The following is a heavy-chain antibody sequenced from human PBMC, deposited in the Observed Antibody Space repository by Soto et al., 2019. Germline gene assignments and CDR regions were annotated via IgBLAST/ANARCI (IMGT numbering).Heavy chain of an antibody. CDR3: ARVQAGTIDY. Sequence: LSLTCTVSGGSISSYNWSWLRQPPGRGLEWIGYIYYSGSTNYNPSLKSRVTISVDTSKNQFSLKLSSVTAADTAVYYCARVQAGTIDYWGQGALVTVSS. D-gene: IGHD1-1*01. CDR2: IYYSGST. V-gene: IGHV4-59*01. J-gene: IGHJ4*02. CDR1: GGSISSYN.